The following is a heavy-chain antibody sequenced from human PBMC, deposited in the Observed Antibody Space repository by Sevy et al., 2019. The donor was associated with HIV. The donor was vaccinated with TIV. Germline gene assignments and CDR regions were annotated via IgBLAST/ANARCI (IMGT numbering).Heavy chain of an antibody. CDR2: ISWNSGSI. V-gene: IGHV3-9*01. D-gene: IGHD3-22*01. CDR1: GFTFDDYA. J-gene: IGHJ3*02. Sequence: GGSLRLSCAASGFTFDDYAMHWVRQAPGKGLEWVSGISWNSGSIGYADSVKGRFTISRDNAKNSLYLQLNSLRAEDTALYYCGKVQTYYYDSYDAFDIWGQGTMVTVSS. CDR3: GKVQTYYYDSYDAFDI.